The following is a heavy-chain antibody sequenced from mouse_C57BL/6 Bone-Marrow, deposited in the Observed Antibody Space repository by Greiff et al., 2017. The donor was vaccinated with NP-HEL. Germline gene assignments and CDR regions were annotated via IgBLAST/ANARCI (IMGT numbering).Heavy chain of an antibody. J-gene: IGHJ3*01. CDR1: GYAFTNYL. CDR2: INPGSGGP. CDR3: ARGGIYYDYAWFAY. D-gene: IGHD2-4*01. Sequence: QVQLQQSGAELVRPGTSVKVSCKASGYAFTNYLIEWVKQRPGQGLEWIGVINPGSGGPNYNEKFKGKATLTAAKSSSTAYMQLSSLTSEDSEVYFCARGGIYYDYAWFAYWGQGTLVTVSA. V-gene: IGHV1-54*01.